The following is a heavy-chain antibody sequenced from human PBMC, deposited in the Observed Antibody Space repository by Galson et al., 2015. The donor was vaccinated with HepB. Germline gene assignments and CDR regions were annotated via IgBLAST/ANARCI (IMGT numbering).Heavy chain of an antibody. CDR2: IDAGSDYT. J-gene: IGHJ6*02. Sequence: SVKVSCKASGYTFTTYAMHWVRQAPGQRLEWMGWIDAGSDYTKYSQRFQGRVTITKNTSASTVYMELSSLRSEDTAVYYCARDFWSSVSGGMDVWGQGTTVTVSS. D-gene: IGHD3-3*01. V-gene: IGHV1-3*01. CDR3: ARDFWSSVSGGMDV. CDR1: GYTFTTYA.